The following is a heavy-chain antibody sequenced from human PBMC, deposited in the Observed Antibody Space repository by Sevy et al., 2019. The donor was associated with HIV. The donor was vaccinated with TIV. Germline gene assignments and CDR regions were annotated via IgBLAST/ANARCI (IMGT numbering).Heavy chain of an antibody. J-gene: IGHJ4*02. D-gene: IGHD1-26*01. CDR3: AGENAWGRGYS. Sequence: SETLSLTCTVSGGSITSLYWNWIRQPPGKGLEWIANIYYNGHINYNPSLRSRVTLSLDTSKNQFSLRLSAVTAADTAMYYCAGENAWGRGYSWGQGTLVTVSS. CDR1: GGSITSLY. CDR2: IYYNGHI. V-gene: IGHV4-59*08.